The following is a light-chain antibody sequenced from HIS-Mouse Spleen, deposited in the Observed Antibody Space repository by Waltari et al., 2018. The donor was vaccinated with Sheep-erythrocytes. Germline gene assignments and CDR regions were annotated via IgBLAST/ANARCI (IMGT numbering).Light chain of an antibody. CDR2: AVS. Sequence: QSALTQPRSVSGSPGQSVTISCTGTSSDVGGYNYVSWYQQHPGKAPKLMIYAVSKRPSGVPARFSGSKSGNTASLTISGLQAEDEADYYCCSYAGSYNHVFATGTKVTVL. J-gene: IGLJ1*01. CDR1: SSDVGGYNY. CDR3: CSYAGSYNHV. V-gene: IGLV2-11*01.